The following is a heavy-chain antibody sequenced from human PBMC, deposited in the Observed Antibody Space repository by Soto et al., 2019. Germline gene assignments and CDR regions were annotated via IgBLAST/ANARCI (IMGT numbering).Heavy chain of an antibody. J-gene: IGHJ5*02. CDR3: ARDRLRGYDSSGFYS. CDR1: GYSFRSYG. D-gene: IGHD3-22*01. V-gene: IGHV1-18*01. CDR2: INPYNGNR. Sequence: QVQLVQSGGELRKPGASVKVSCEASGYSFRSYGINWVRQAPGQGLEWMGWINPYNGNRNYAQKXEXXXTXXTDTSTNTVYMELRSLRSDDTAVYYCARDRLRGYDSSGFYSWGQGTLVIVSS.